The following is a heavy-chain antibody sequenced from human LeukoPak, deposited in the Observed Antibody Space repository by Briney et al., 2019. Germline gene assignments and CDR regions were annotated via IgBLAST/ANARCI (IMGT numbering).Heavy chain of an antibody. CDR1: GFTFTNYG. Sequence: SGGSLRLSCAASGFTFTNYGIHWVRQFPGRGPEWVAVIWYDGSDEAYADSVKGRFTISRDNSKNTVYLQMNSLRAEDTAVYYCTRGNPPNHPLDYWGQGTLVTVSS. V-gene: IGHV3-33*01. CDR3: TRGNPPNHPLDY. J-gene: IGHJ4*02. CDR2: IWYDGSDE.